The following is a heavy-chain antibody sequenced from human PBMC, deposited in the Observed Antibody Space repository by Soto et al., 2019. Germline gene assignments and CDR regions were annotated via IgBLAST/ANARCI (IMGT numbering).Heavy chain of an antibody. CDR3: AADSMIVELTQFDP. D-gene: IGHD3-22*01. CDR1: GFTFTSSA. Sequence: SVKVSCKASGFTFTSSAVQWVRQARGQRLEWIGWIVVGSGNTNYAPKFQERVTITRDMSTSTAYMELSSLRSEDTAVYYCAADSMIVELTQFDPWGQGTLVTVSS. J-gene: IGHJ5*02. CDR2: IVVGSGNT. V-gene: IGHV1-58*01.